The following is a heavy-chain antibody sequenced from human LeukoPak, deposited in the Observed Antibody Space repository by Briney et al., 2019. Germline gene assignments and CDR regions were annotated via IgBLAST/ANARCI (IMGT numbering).Heavy chain of an antibody. CDR2: ISSSSSYI. Sequence: PGGSLRLSCAASGFTFRTYEMNWVRQAPGKGLEWVSSISSSSSYIYYAESVKGRFTISRDNAKNSLYLQMNSLRVDDTAVFYCARGGQHLERGYYYYYGMDVWGQGTTVTVSS. J-gene: IGHJ6*02. CDR3: ARGGQHLERGYYYYYGMDV. V-gene: IGHV3-21*01. D-gene: IGHD1-1*01. CDR1: GFTFRTYE.